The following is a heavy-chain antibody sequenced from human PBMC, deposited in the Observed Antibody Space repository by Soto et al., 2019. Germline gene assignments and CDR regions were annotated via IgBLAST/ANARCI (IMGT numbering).Heavy chain of an antibody. CDR1: GGSIASSSYY. J-gene: IGHJ4*02. Sequence: SETLSLTCSVSGGSIASSSYYWGWIRQPPGKGLEWIGSIYRSGSTYYNPPLKSRVTISVDTSKNQFSLKLSSVTAADTAVYYCARPPLNDYGDYEGWYWGQGTLVTVS. V-gene: IGHV4-39*01. D-gene: IGHD4-17*01. CDR2: IYRSGST. CDR3: ARPPLNDYGDYEGWY.